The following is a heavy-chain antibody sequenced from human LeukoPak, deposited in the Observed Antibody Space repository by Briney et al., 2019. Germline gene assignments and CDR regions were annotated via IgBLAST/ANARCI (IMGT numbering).Heavy chain of an antibody. J-gene: IGHJ4*02. CDR3: ARDPRNSSGYFPGGFDY. CDR1: GGTLNSYV. CDR2: IIPISGTT. V-gene: IGHV1-69*05. Sequence: GASVKVSCKASGGTLNSYVISWVRQAPGQGLEWMGGIIPISGTTNYAQKFQGRVTMTRDTSTSTVYMELSSLRSEDTAVYYCARDPRNSSGYFPGGFDYWGQGTLVTVSS. D-gene: IGHD6-19*01.